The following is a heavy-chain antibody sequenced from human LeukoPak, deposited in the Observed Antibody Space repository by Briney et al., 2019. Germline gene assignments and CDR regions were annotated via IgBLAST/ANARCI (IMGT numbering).Heavy chain of an antibody. V-gene: IGHV3-30*18. D-gene: IGHD3-22*01. J-gene: IGHJ4*02. CDR2: ISYDVGKK. CDR1: GFTFSTYA. CDR3: AKDDYYDTSGYRD. Sequence: GGSLRLSCAASGFTFSTYAIHWVRQAPGKGLEWVAVISYDVGKKYYADSVKGRFTISRDNSKNTLYLQINILRAEDTAVYYCAKDDYYDTSGYRDWGQGTLVTVSS.